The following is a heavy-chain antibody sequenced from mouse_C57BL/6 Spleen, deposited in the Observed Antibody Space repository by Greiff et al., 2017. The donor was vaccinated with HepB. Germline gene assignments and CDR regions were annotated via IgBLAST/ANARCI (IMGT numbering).Heavy chain of an antibody. D-gene: IGHD2-5*01. V-gene: IGHV5-9-1*02. CDR2: ISSGGDYI. J-gene: IGHJ2*01. CDR1: GFTFSSYA. Sequence: EVKLMESGAGLVKPGGSLKLSCAASGFTFSSYAMSWVRQTPEKRLEWVAYISSGGDYIYYADTVKGRFTISRDNTRNTLYLQRSRLKSEDTAMYYCTRDEGSYYSNYFDYWGQGTTLTVSS. CDR3: TRDEGSYYSNYFDY.